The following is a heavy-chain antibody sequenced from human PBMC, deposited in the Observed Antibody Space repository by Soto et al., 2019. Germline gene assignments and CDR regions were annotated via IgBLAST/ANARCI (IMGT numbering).Heavy chain of an antibody. CDR1: GGSISSGGFY. Sequence: QVQLQESGPGLVKPSQTLSLTCTVSGGSISSGGFYWSWIRQHPGKGLEWIGYIYYSGSTSYNPSLKSRLTTSLDTSKNPCSLNLSSVTAADTAVYYCARGGDGYNIDYWCQGTLVTVSS. D-gene: IGHD5-12*01. CDR2: IYYSGST. V-gene: IGHV4-31*03. CDR3: ARGGDGYNIDY. J-gene: IGHJ4*02.